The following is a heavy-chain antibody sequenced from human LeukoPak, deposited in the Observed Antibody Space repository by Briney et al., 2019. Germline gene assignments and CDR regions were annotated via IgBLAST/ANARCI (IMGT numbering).Heavy chain of an antibody. Sequence: SETQSLTCGVSGGSITIRDCWCWVRQPPGKGLEWIGEICLDGRIHYTPSLKSRISISLDRSKGQFSLNLISVAVADTAIYFCASQGGVRNDFWGQGTLVTVSS. D-gene: IGHD1-26*01. CDR1: GGSITIRDC. V-gene: IGHV4-4*02. CDR3: ASQGGVRNDF. CDR2: ICLDGRI. J-gene: IGHJ4*02.